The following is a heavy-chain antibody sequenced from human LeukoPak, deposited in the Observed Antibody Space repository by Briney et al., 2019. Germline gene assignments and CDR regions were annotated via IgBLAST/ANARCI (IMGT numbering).Heavy chain of an antibody. CDR1: GFTFNNYA. V-gene: IGHV3-23*01. CDR3: AKGPIGLAGKFDF. Sequence: GGSLRLSCAASGFTFNNYAMNWVRQAPGKGLEWVSAISYDGLTTYYADSVRGRFTISRDYSRNSLYLQMSSLRAEDTAVYYCAKGPIGLAGKFDFWGQGTLATVSS. CDR2: ISYDGLTT. J-gene: IGHJ4*02. D-gene: IGHD6-19*01.